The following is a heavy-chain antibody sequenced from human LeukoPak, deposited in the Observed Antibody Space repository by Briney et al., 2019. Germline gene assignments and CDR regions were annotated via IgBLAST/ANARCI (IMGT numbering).Heavy chain of an antibody. D-gene: IGHD2-2*02. CDR3: GREGYCSSTTCYKYWFDP. CDR2: INSNSGGT. Sequence: ASVKASCKASGYTFTGYYMHWVRQAPGQGLEWMGWINSNSGGTNYAQKFQGRVTMTRDTSISTAYMELSRLRSDDTAVYYCGREGYCSSTTCYKYWFDPWGQGTLVTVSS. J-gene: IGHJ5*02. CDR1: GYTFTGYY. V-gene: IGHV1-2*02.